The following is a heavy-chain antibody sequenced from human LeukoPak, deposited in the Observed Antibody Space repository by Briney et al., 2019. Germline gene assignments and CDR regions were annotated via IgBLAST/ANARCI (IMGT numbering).Heavy chain of an antibody. CDR3: ARDSDYYDILTGYPIYYGMDV. V-gene: IGHV1-69*01. J-gene: IGHJ6*02. D-gene: IGHD3-9*01. Sequence: SVKVSCKASGGTFISYAISWVRQAPGQGLEWMGGIIPIFGTANYAQKFQGRVTITADESTSTAYMELSSLGSEETAVYYCARDSDYYDILTGYPIYYGMDVWGQGTTVTVSS. CDR1: GGTFISYA. CDR2: IIPIFGTA.